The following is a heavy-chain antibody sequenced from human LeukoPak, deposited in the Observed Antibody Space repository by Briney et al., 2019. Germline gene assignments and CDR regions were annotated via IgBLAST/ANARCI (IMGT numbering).Heavy chain of an antibody. CDR3: ARDLDYDILPGPYYMDV. J-gene: IGHJ6*03. CDR2: ISSSGSTI. D-gene: IGHD3-9*01. Sequence: PGGSLRLSCAASGFTFSSYEMNWVRQAPGKGLEWVSYISSSGSTIYYADSVKGRFTISRDNAKNSLYLQMNSLRAEDTAVYYCARDLDYDILPGPYYMDVWGKGTTVTVSS. CDR1: GFTFSSYE. V-gene: IGHV3-48*03.